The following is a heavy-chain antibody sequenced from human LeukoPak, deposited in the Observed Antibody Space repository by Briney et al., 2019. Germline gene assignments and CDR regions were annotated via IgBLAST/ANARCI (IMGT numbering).Heavy chain of an antibody. CDR1: GYSISSGYY. CDR2: IYYSGST. D-gene: IGHD1-26*01. Sequence: SETLSLTCTVSGYSISSGYYWSWIRQPPGKGLEWIGYIYYSGSTYYNPSLKSRVTISVDTSKNQFSLKLSSVTAADTAVYYCARAIVGATRLWPSLIDYWGQGTLVTVSS. J-gene: IGHJ4*02. CDR3: ARAIVGATRLWPSLIDY. V-gene: IGHV4-38-2*02.